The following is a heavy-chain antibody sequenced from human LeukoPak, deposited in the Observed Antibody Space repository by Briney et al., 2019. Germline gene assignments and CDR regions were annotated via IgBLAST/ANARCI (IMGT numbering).Heavy chain of an antibody. Sequence: KPSETLSLTCTVSGGSISSYYWSWIQQPPGKGLEWIGYIYYSGSTNYNPSLKSRVTISVDTSKNQFSLKLSSVTAADTAVYYCAREGKIAMVRGVIRYYYMDVWGKGTTVTISS. D-gene: IGHD3-10*01. V-gene: IGHV4-59*12. CDR2: IYYSGST. CDR1: GGSISSYY. CDR3: AREGKIAMVRGVIRYYYMDV. J-gene: IGHJ6*03.